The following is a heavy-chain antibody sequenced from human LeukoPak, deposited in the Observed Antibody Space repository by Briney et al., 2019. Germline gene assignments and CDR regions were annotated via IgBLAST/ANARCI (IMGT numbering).Heavy chain of an antibody. D-gene: IGHD3-9*01. Sequence: ASVKVSRKASGYTFTSYGISWVRQAPGQGREWMGWISAYNGNTNYAQKLQGRVTMTTDTSTSTAYMELRSLRSDDTAVYYCARGSNDILTGYSQPSLDYWGQGTLVTVSS. CDR3: ARGSNDILTGYSQPSLDY. V-gene: IGHV1-18*01. CDR2: ISAYNGNT. J-gene: IGHJ4*02. CDR1: GYTFTSYG.